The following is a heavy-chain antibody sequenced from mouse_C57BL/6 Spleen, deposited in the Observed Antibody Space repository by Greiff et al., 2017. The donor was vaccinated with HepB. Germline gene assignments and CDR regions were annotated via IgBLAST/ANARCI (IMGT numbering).Heavy chain of an antibody. CDR1: GFTFSSYG. CDR3: AKTGVAHFDY. Sequence: DVQLQESGGDLVKPGGSLKLSCAASGFTFSSYGMSWVRQTPDKRLEWVATISSGGSYTYYPDSVKGRFTISRDNAKNTLYLQMSSLKSEDTAMYYCAKTGVAHFDYWGQGTTLTVSS. CDR2: ISSGGSYT. D-gene: IGHD1-3*01. J-gene: IGHJ2*01. V-gene: IGHV5-6*01.